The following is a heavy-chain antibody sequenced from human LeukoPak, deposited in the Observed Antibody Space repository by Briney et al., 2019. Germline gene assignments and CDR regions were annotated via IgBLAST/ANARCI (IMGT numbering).Heavy chain of an antibody. D-gene: IGHD3-10*01. J-gene: IGHJ6*04. CDR2: IWYDGSNK. V-gene: IGHV3-33*01. CDR1: GFTFSSYG. CDR3: ARDLRRLLWFGEAYYYYGMDV. Sequence: PGGSLRLSCAASGFTFSSYGMHWVRQAPGKGLEWVAVIWYDGSNKYYADSVKGRFTISRDNSKNTLYLQMNSLRAEDTAVYYCARDLRRLLWFGEAYYYYGMDVWGKGTTVAVSS.